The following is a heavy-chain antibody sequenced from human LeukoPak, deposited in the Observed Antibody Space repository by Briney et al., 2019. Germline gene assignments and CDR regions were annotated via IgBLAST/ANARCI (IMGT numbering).Heavy chain of an antibody. J-gene: IGHJ4*02. D-gene: IGHD3-10*01. Sequence: PGGSLRLSCAASGFTLSTASMNWVRQAPGKGLEWVSAISGSGGSTYYADSVKGRFTISRDNSKNTLYLQMNSLRAEDTAVYYCAKGEAMVRGVIITPLDYWGQGTLVTVSP. CDR3: AKGEAMVRGVIITPLDY. CDR2: ISGSGGST. CDR1: GFTLSTAS. V-gene: IGHV3-23*01.